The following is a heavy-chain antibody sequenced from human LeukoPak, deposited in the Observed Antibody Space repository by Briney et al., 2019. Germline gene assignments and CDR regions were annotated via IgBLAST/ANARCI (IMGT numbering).Heavy chain of an antibody. CDR2: ISSTGGTT. CDR1: GFSFSSFG. V-gene: IGHV3-23*01. D-gene: IGHD2-15*01. J-gene: IGHJ6*03. CDR3: AKNGDRGAYCTGGTCYPYFYYYMDV. Sequence: GGTLRLSCAASGFSFSSFGMSWVRQAPGKGLEWVSSISSTGGTTYYADSVKGRFTISRDNSKNTLYLQMNSLRAEDTAIYYCAKNGDRGAYCTGGTCYPYFYYYMDVWGKGTTVTI.